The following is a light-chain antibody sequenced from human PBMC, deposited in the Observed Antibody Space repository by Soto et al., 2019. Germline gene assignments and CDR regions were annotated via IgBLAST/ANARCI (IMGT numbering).Light chain of an antibody. CDR1: QSVRGNY. J-gene: IGKJ2*01. V-gene: IGKV3-20*01. Sequence: DIVLTQSPGTLSLSPGERATLSCRASQSVRGNYLAWYQQKPGQAPRLLIYGASSRATGIPDRFSGSGSGTDFTLTISRLKPEDFAVYYCQQYDSSPLYTFGQGTKLEIK. CDR2: GAS. CDR3: QQYDSSPLYT.